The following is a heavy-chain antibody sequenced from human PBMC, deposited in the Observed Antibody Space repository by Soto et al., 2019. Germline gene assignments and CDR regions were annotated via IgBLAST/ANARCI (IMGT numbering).Heavy chain of an antibody. CDR1: GGSFSGYY. V-gene: IGHV4-34*01. J-gene: IGHJ6*03. CDR2: INHSGST. Sequence: QVQLQQWGAGLLKPSETLSLTCAVYGGSFSGYYWSWIRQPPGKGLEWIGEINHSGSTNYNPSLKRRVTISVDTSKNQFSLKLSSVTAADTAVYYCARNRDIVVVPAKSPMDVWGKGTTVTVSS. D-gene: IGHD2-2*01. CDR3: ARNRDIVVVPAKSPMDV.